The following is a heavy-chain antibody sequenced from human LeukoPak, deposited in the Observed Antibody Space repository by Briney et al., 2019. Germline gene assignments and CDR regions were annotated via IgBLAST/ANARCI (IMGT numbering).Heavy chain of an antibody. CDR2: ISWNSGSI. CDR1: GFTFSSYA. V-gene: IGHV3-9*01. Sequence: PGGSLRLSCAASGFTFSSYAMSWVRQAPGKGLEWVSGISWNSGSIGYADSVKGRFTISRDNAKNSLYLQMNSLRAEDTALYYCAKDIGSSRYYGMDVWGQGTTVTVSS. D-gene: IGHD6-6*01. J-gene: IGHJ6*02. CDR3: AKDIGSSRYYGMDV.